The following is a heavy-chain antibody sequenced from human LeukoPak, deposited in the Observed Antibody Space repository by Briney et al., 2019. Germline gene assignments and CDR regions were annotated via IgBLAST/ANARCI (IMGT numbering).Heavy chain of an antibody. V-gene: IGHV1-18*01. Sequence: GASVKVSCKASGYTFTSYGISWVRQAPGQGLEWMGWISAYNGNTNYAQKLQGRVTMTTDTSTSTAYMELSSLRSEDTAVYYCARDLVGYYYDSSGYRNWGQGTLVTVSS. D-gene: IGHD3-22*01. CDR2: ISAYNGNT. CDR1: GYTFTSYG. CDR3: ARDLVGYYYDSSGYRN. J-gene: IGHJ1*01.